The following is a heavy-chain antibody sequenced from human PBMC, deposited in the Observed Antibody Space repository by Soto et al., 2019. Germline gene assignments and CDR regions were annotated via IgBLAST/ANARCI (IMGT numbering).Heavy chain of an antibody. CDR2: INHSGST. CDR3: ARLPFSSYYGMDV. Sequence: PSETRSLTCAVYGGSFSCYYWSWIRQPPGKGLEWIGEINHSGSTNCNPSLKSRVTISVDTSKNQFSLKLSSVTAADTAVYYCARLPFSSYYGMDVWGQGTTVTVSS. V-gene: IGHV4-34*01. CDR1: GGSFSCYY. D-gene: IGHD2-2*01. J-gene: IGHJ6*02.